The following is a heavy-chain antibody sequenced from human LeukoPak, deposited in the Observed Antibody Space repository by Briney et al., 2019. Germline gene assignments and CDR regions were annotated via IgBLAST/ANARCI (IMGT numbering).Heavy chain of an antibody. CDR2: IKQDGSEK. D-gene: IGHD3-22*01. J-gene: IGHJ4*02. CDR1: GFTFSSYW. CDR3: ARGSYYYDSSGPSPAPFFDY. Sequence: PGGSLRLSCAASGFTFSSYWMSWVRQAPGKGLEWVANIKQDGSEKYYVDSVKGRFTISRDNAKNSLYLQMNSLRAEDTAVYYCARGSYYYDSSGPSPAPFFDYWGQGTLVTVSS. V-gene: IGHV3-7*01.